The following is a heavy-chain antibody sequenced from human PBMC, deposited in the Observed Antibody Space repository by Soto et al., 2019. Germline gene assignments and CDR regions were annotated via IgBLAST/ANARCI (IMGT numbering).Heavy chain of an antibody. CDR3: ENDPGYSLDY. V-gene: IGHV6-1*01. CDR2: TYYRSKWYY. CDR1: GDSVSIYSGA. D-gene: IGHD5-12*01. Sequence: SQTLSLTCVISGDSVSIYSGAWNWIRQSPSRGLEWLGRTYYRSKWYYDYAESVKSRIIISVDTSKNQFSLQLNSVTPEDAAVYYCENDPGYSLDYWGQGTQVPVSS. J-gene: IGHJ4*02.